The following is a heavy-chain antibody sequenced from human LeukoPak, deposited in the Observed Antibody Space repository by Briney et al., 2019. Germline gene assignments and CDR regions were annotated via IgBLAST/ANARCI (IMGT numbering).Heavy chain of an antibody. Sequence: GGSLRLSCAASGFTFSRAAMHWVRRAPGKGLEWVAVISYDGNNEYYVDSVKGRFTVSRDNSMNMVYLQMNSLRAEDTAVYFCANSLATYYFDSWGQGTLVTVSS. CDR2: ISYDGNNE. J-gene: IGHJ4*02. D-gene: IGHD1-1*01. CDR3: ANSLATYYFDS. CDR1: GFTFSRAA. V-gene: IGHV3-30*18.